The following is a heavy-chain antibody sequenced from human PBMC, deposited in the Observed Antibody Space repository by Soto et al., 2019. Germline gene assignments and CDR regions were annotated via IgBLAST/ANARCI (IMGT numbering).Heavy chain of an antibody. Sequence: EVQVLESGGGLVQPGGSLRLSCAASGFTFRNYAMSWVRQAPGKGLEWVSVISGNGGSTYYADSVKGRFTISRDNSKNTMYVTMNSLRAYDTAGYYCAKKSENYHSGVDYWGQGTLVTVSS. CDR3: AKKSENYHSGVDY. J-gene: IGHJ4*02. CDR1: GFTFRNYA. CDR2: ISGNGGST. D-gene: IGHD1-7*01. V-gene: IGHV3-23*01.